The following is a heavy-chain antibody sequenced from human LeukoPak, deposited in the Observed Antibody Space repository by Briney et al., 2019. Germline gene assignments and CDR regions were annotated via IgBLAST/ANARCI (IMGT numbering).Heavy chain of an antibody. Sequence: GGSLRLSCSASGFSFNNYWMSWVRQAPGKGLESVANINQHGSEEYYVESVKGRFTISRDNAKNSLYLQMNSLRAEDTAVYYCARDRVVSSSWFAFDIWGQGTMVTVSS. V-gene: IGHV3-7*01. CDR1: GFSFNNYW. CDR2: INQHGSEE. D-gene: IGHD6-13*01. CDR3: ARDRVVSSSWFAFDI. J-gene: IGHJ3*02.